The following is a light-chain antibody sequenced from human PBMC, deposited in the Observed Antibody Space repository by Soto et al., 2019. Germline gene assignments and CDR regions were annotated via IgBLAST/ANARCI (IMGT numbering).Light chain of an antibody. CDR3: QLYYSPSYP. Sequence: EIVLTQSPGTLSLSPGERATLSCRASQSITSSYLAWYQQKPGQAPRLLIYGASRRATDIPDRFSGSGSGTDFTLTISRLEPEDFAVYYCQLYYSPSYPFGQGTKLEIK. CDR1: QSITSSY. J-gene: IGKJ2*01. V-gene: IGKV3-20*01. CDR2: GAS.